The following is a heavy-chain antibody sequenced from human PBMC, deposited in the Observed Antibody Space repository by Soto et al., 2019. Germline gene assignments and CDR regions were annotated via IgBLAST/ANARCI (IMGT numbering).Heavy chain of an antibody. V-gene: IGHV3-48*01. D-gene: IGHD2-15*01. CDR1: GFTFRNYN. J-gene: IGHJ6*02. CDR3: ARDCGYGYGIEV. Sequence: EVQLVESGGGLVQPGGSLRLSCAASGFTFRNYNMNWVRQAPGKGLEWLSYISGASGTIYYADSMQGRFTISRDNAKNSLYLQMNSLRAEDTAMYYCARDCGYGYGIEVWGQGTTVTVSS. CDR2: ISGASGTI.